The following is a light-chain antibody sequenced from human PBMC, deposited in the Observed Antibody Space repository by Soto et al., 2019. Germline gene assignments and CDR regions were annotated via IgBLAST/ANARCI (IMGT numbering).Light chain of an antibody. Sequence: SYELTQPSSVSVSPGQTVRITCSGDVLAKKYARWFQQKPGQAPVLVICKDSERPSGTPERFSGSSSGTTVTLTITGAQVEDEADYYCYSAADNNAVFGGGTKLTVL. CDR2: KDS. CDR3: YSAADNNAV. V-gene: IGLV3-27*01. CDR1: VLAKKY. J-gene: IGLJ2*01.